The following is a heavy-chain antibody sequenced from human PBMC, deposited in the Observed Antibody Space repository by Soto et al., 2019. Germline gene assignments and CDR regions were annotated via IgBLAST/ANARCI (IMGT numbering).Heavy chain of an antibody. J-gene: IGHJ4*02. CDR3: ITYCDFGSGHYPH. CDR2: IYYSGIT. V-gene: IGHV4-61*08. CDR1: CGSLSSGGYS. Sequence: SGTPFPPFAVSCGSLSSGGYSLNWIRQPPGKGLEWIGYIYYSGITNYNPSLKSRVTISVDTSKNQFSLKLSSVTAADTAVYYCITYCDFGSGHYPHWGQGILVTVS. D-gene: IGHD3-3*01.